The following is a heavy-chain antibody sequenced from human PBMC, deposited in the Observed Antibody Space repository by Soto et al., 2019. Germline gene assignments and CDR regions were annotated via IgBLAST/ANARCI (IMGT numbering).Heavy chain of an antibody. Sequence: QVQLVQSGAEVKKPGSSVKVSCKASGGTFSSYSINWVRQAPGQGLEWMGEIIPIFGTANYAQKFQGRVTITADESTSTAYMELSSLRSEDTAVYSCARDGGRHSGGIDYWGQGTRVTVSS. V-gene: IGHV1-69*01. D-gene: IGHD1-26*01. CDR2: IIPIFGTA. J-gene: IGHJ4*02. CDR3: ARDGGRHSGGIDY. CDR1: GGTFSSYS.